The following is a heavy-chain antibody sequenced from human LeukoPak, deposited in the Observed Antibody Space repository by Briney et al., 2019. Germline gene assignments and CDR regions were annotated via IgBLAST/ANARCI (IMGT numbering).Heavy chain of an antibody. J-gene: IGHJ6*02. CDR3: ARDRRPNYYDSSGYYYGMDV. Sequence: PGGSLRLSCAASGFTVSSNYMSWVRQAPGKGLEWVSVIYSGGSTYYADSVKGRFTISRDNSKNTLYLQMNSLRAEDTAVYYCARDRRPNYYDSSGYYYGMDVWGQGTTVTVSS. CDR1: GFTVSSNY. D-gene: IGHD3-22*01. CDR2: IYSGGST. V-gene: IGHV3-53*01.